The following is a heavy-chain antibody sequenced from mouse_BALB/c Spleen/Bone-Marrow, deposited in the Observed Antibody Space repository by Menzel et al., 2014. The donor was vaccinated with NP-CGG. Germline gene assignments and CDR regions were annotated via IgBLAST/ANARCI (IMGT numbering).Heavy chain of an antibody. CDR1: GYSITSDYA. J-gene: IGHJ3*01. CDR3: ARGRAAWFAY. CDR2: ISYSGIT. V-gene: IGHV3-2*02. D-gene: IGHD3-3*01. Sequence: EVHLVESGPGLVKPSQSLSLTCTVTGYSITSDYAWNWIRQFPGNKLEWMGYISYSGITNYNPSLKSRISITRDTSKNQFFLQLNSVTTEDTATYYCARGRAAWFAYWGQGTLVTVSA.